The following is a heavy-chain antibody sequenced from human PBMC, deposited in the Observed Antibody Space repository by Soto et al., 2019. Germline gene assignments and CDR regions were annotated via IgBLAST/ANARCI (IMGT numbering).Heavy chain of an antibody. J-gene: IGHJ4*02. Sequence: TPAESITGDRSGGKVGSGSCYWYWLSQHPGKGLEWIGYIYTSRTTYYNPSLRSRVTISGDTSKNQFSLKLNSVTAADTAVYCCARCHTRDYSIAFWGQGTLVPGSS. V-gene: IGHV4-31*11. D-gene: IGHD2-15*01. CDR1: GGKVGSGSCY. CDR3: ARCHTRDYSIAF. CDR2: IYTSRTT.